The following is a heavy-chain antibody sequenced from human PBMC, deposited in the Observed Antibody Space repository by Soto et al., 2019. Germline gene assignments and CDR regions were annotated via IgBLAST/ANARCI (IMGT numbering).Heavy chain of an antibody. CDR1: GFSFSSYG. J-gene: IGHJ4*02. V-gene: IGHV3-30*18. Sequence: QVQLVESGGGVVQPGRSLRLSCAASGFSFSSYGMHWVRQAPGKGLEWVAVISYDGSNKYYADSVKGRFTISRDKSKNTLYLQMNSLRTEDTAVYYCAKDPNPWGPTGHITDWGQGTLVTVSS. CDR3: AKDPNPWGPTGHITD. CDR2: ISYDGSNK. D-gene: IGHD3-16*01.